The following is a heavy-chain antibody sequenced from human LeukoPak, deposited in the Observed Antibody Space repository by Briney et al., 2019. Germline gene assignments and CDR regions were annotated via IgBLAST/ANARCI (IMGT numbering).Heavy chain of an antibody. V-gene: IGHV1-69*13. CDR3: AKHNTAVEFANDY. CDR2: IIPIFGTA. CDR1: GGTFSSYA. D-gene: IGHD5-18*01. J-gene: IGHJ4*02. Sequence: ASVKVSCKASGGTFSSYAISWVRQAPGQGLEWMGGIIPIFGTANYAQKFQGRVTITADESTSTAYMELSSLRSEDTAIYYCAKHNTAVEFANDYWGQGTLVTVSS.